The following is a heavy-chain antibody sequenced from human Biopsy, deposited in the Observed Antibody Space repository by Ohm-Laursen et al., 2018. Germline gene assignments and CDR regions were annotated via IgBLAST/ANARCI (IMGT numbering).Heavy chain of an antibody. Sequence: LRLSCSASGFTFDDYAMHWVRQAPGKGLEWVSGISWHSGSRGYADSVKGRYTISRDNAKKLLYLQMNSLRAEDTALYYCAKDVRVKVQLDGMDVWGQGTTVTVSS. V-gene: IGHV3-9*01. CDR2: ISWHSGSR. CDR1: GFTFDDYA. CDR3: AKDVRVKVQLDGMDV. D-gene: IGHD1-1*01. J-gene: IGHJ6*02.